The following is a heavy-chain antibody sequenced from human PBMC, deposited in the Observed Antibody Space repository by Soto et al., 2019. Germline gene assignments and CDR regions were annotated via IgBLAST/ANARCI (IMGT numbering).Heavy chain of an antibody. CDR3: ARMLAVNYYYYYLDV. CDR1: GFSLRNARMG. J-gene: IGHJ6*03. D-gene: IGHD3-22*01. V-gene: IGHV2-26*01. CDR2: IVSNDEK. Sequence: QVTLKESGPVVVKPTETLTLTCTVSGFSLRNARMGVSWIRQPAGKAPEWLAHIVSNDEKSYNKSLQTILTISKDTSKSQVVLTMTYMDPVDTATYFCARMLAVNYYYYYLDVWGEGTTVTVSS.